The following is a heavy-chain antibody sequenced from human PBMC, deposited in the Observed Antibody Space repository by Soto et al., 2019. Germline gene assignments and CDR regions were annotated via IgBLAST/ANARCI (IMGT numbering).Heavy chain of an antibody. CDR1: GFTFSYYW. Sequence: GGSLRLSCAASGFTFSYYWMHWVRQTPEKGLVWVARIYSDGSAITYADSVKGRFTISRDNAKNTLYLQMNSLRAEDTAVYYCAREAATLNWFDPWGQGTLVTVS. CDR3: AREAATLNWFDP. J-gene: IGHJ5*02. CDR2: IYSDGSAI. V-gene: IGHV3-74*03. D-gene: IGHD6-25*01.